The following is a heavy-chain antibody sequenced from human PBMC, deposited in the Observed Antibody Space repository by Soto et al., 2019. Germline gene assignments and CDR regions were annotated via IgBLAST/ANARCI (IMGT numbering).Heavy chain of an antibody. CDR2: IYYTGST. J-gene: IGHJ4*02. Sequence: SETLSLTCSVSGGSVSSSRYYWDWVRQPPGKGLEWIGNIYYTGSTYYNPSVKSRVTISVDTSKNQFSLKLNSVTAADTAVYYCARQHNEYSSSWLHFDQSGQGALVT. D-gene: IGHD6-13*01. CDR3: ARQHNEYSSSWLHFDQ. CDR1: GGSVSSSRYY. V-gene: IGHV4-39*01.